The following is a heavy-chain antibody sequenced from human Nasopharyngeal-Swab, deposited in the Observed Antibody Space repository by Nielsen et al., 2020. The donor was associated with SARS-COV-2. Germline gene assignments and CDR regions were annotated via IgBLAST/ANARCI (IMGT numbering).Heavy chain of an antibody. V-gene: IGHV3-72*01. CDR3: ARDLSSIWTSGLGV. Sequence: GESLKISCAASGFTFSAHYMAWVRQAPGKGLEWVGRSNNKANSYTTEYAASVKGRFTISRDDSKNSLYLQMSSLRTEDTALYYCARDLSSIWTSGLGVWGQGTTVIVSS. D-gene: IGHD6-13*01. CDR1: GFTFSAHY. CDR2: SNNKANSYTT. J-gene: IGHJ6*02.